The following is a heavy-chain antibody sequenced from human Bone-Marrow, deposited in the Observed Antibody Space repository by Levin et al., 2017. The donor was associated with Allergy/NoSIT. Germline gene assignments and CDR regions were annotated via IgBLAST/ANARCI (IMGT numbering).Heavy chain of an antibody. D-gene: IGHD6-13*01. V-gene: IGHV1-18*01. CDR2: ISAYNANT. J-gene: IGHJ6*03. CDR3: ARLAAVGSYHFYYYMDV. Sequence: PMASVKVSCKASGYNFNIYGMSWVRQAPGEGLEWMGWISAYNANTNYAEKFQDRVTMTADTSTSTAYMELRSLRSDDTAVYYCARLAAVGSYHFYYYMDVWGEGTTVTVSS. CDR1: GYNFNIYG.